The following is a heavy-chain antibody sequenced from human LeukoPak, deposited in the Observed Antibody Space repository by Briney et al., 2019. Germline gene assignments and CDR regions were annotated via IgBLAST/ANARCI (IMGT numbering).Heavy chain of an antibody. CDR1: GFTFSSYS. V-gene: IGHV3-21*01. J-gene: IGHJ1*01. CDR2: TSSSSSYI. D-gene: IGHD3-22*01. Sequence: GGSLRLSCAASGFTFSSYSMNWVRQAPGKGLEWVSSTSSSSSYIYYADSVKGRFTIPRDNAKNSLYLQMNSLRAEDTAVYYCARDYSSGYYLTNEYFQHWGQGTLVTVSS. CDR3: ARDYSSGYYLTNEYFQH.